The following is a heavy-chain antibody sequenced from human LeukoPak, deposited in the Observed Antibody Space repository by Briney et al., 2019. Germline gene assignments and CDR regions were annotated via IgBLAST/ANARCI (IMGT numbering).Heavy chain of an antibody. CDR3: VKNFWSDKYSYYYMDV. J-gene: IGHJ6*03. CDR2: ISRSGDST. Sequence: GGSLRLSCAASGFTFSSYTMSWVRQAPGKGLEWVSGISRSGDSTYYADSVKGRFTISRDNSKNTLYLQMNSLRAEDTAVYYCVKNFWSDKYSYYYMDVWGKGTTVTVSS. V-gene: IGHV3-23*01. D-gene: IGHD3-3*01. CDR1: GFTFSSYT.